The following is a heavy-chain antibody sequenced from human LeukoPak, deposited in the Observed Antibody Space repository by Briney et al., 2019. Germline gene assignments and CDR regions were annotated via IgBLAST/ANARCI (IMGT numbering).Heavy chain of an antibody. CDR2: IYYSGST. J-gene: IGHJ4*02. CDR3: ARVSTVSVFDY. CDR1: GGSISSYY. D-gene: IGHD5/OR15-5a*01. V-gene: IGHV4-59*08. Sequence: PSETLSLTCTVSGGSISSYYWSWIRQPPGKGLEWIGYIYYSGSTYYNPSLKSRVTISVDTSKNQFSLKLSSVTAADAAVYYCARVSTVSVFDYWGQGTLVTVSS.